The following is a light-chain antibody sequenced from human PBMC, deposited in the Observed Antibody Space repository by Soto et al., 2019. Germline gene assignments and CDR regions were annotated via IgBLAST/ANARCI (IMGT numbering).Light chain of an antibody. CDR2: LNSDGSH. CDR1: SGHSSYA. CDR3: QTWGTGILV. J-gene: IGLJ3*02. V-gene: IGLV4-69*01. Sequence: QAVPTQSPSASASLGASVKLTCALSSGHSSYAIAWHQQQPEKGPRALMKLNSDGSHTRGDGIPDRFSGSSSGAERYLTISSLQSEDEADYYCQTWGTGILVFGGGTKLTVL.